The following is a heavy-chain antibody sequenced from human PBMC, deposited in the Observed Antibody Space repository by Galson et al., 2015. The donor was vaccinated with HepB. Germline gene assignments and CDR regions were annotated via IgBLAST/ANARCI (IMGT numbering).Heavy chain of an antibody. V-gene: IGHV4-59*08. CDR2: IYYNGDT. CDR3: ARHPGRGSVGYAFDL. D-gene: IGHD2-2*01. Sequence: TLSLTCSVSHGSINNYYWSWIRQSPGNRLEWIGYIYYNGDTTYNPSLGYRVGMSVDTSINQVSLWLTSATAADTAVYYCARHPGRGSVGYAFDLWGQGTLVTVSA. CDR1: HGSINNYY. J-gene: IGHJ5*02.